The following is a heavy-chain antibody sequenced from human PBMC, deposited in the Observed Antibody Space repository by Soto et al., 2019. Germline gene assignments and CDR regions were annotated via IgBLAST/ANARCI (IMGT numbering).Heavy chain of an antibody. J-gene: IGHJ4*02. V-gene: IGHV1-69*14. D-gene: IGHD5-12*01. Sequence: QVQLVQSGAEVKKPGSSVKVSCKASGGTFSSYAISWVRQAPGQGLEWMGGIIPTLGTANYAQKFQGRVTTTADRSTSTGYMELSSLRSEDSAVYYCASSPRWLQFFDYWGQGTLVTVSS. CDR1: GGTFSSYA. CDR2: IIPTLGTA. CDR3: ASSPRWLQFFDY.